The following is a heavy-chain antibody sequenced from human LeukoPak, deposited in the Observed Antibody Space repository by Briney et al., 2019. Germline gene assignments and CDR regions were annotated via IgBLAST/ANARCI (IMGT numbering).Heavy chain of an antibody. CDR3: AKDRWSSPISSFDI. D-gene: IGHD2/OR15-2a*01. Sequence: GGPLRLSCAASGFTFNSYAMNWVRQAPGKGLEWVSGISGSSGSTYYADSVKGRFTISRDNSKNTLYLQMNSLRAEDTAVYYCAKDRWSSPISSFDIWGQGTMVTASS. J-gene: IGHJ3*02. CDR2: ISGSSGST. CDR1: GFTFNSYA. V-gene: IGHV3-23*01.